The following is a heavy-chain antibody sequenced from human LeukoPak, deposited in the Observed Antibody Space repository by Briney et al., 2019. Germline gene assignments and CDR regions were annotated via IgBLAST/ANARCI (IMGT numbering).Heavy chain of an antibody. D-gene: IGHD3-22*01. V-gene: IGHV3-30*18. Sequence: GRSLRLSCAASGFTFSSYGMHWVRQAPGKGLEWVAVISYDGSNKYYADSVKGRFTISRDNSKNTPYLQMNSLRAEDTAVYYCAKDALYYYDSSGYYSYYSDYWGQGTLVTVSS. CDR2: ISYDGSNK. CDR1: GFTFSSYG. J-gene: IGHJ4*02. CDR3: AKDALYYYDSSGYYSYYSDY.